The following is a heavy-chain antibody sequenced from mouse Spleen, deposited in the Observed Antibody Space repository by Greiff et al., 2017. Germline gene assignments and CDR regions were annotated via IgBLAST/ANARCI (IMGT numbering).Heavy chain of an antibody. J-gene: IGHJ1*01. D-gene: IGHD3-3*01. V-gene: IGHV5-6*01. CDR2: ISSGGSYT. CDR1: GFTFSSYG. Sequence: EVQGVESGGDLVKPGGSLKLSCAASGFTFSSYGMSWVRQTPDKRLEWVATISSGGSYTYYPDSVKGRFTISRDNAKNTLYLQMSSLKSEDTAMYYCARHEGTDWYFDVWGAGTTVTVSS. CDR3: ARHEGTDWYFDV.